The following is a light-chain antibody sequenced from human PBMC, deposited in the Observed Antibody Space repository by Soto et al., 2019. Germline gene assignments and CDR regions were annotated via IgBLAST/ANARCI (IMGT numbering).Light chain of an antibody. V-gene: IGKV1-5*01. CDR1: QTVNTW. CDR3: QQYNSYSPEGLT. Sequence: DIQLTQSPSTLSASVGERVTITCRASQTVNTWLAWSPRKPGKAPKLLIYDASVLETGVPSRFSGFSSGTEFTLTISSLQPDDFATYFCQQYNSYSPEGLTFGGGTKVEI. CDR2: DAS. J-gene: IGKJ4*01.